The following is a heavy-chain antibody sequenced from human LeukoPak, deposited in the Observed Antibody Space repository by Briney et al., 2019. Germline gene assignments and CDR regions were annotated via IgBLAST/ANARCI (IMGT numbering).Heavy chain of an antibody. J-gene: IGHJ4*02. CDR1: GFTFSSYA. CDR2: ISYDGSNK. Sequence: GSLRLSCAASGFTFSSYAMHWVRQAPGKGLEWVAVISYDGSNKYYADSVEGRFTISRDNSKNTLYLQMNSLRAEDTAVYYCAREADYWGQGTLVTVSS. V-gene: IGHV3-30-3*01. CDR3: AREADY.